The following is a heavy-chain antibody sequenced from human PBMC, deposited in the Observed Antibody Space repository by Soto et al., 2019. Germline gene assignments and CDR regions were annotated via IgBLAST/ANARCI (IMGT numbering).Heavy chain of an antibody. V-gene: IGHV3-23*01. CDR3: AKTLELYCSSTSCYAWDY. J-gene: IGHJ4*02. CDR1: GFTFSDYA. Sequence: GGSLRLSCAGSGFTFSDYAMSWVRQAPGKGLEWVSGISGSGGSTHYADSVKGRFTVSRDNAKNTLDLQMHSLRGEDAAVYYCAKTLELYCSSTSCYAWDYWGQGTLVTVSS. D-gene: IGHD2-2*01. CDR2: ISGSGGST.